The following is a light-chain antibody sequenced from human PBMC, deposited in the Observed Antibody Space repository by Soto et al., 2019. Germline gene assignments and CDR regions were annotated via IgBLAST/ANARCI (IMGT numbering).Light chain of an antibody. V-gene: IGKV3-11*01. CDR2: DAA. CDR1: QSISSY. Sequence: DIVLTQCPDILCLRPLKRTTLSYRASQSISSYLARYQHKPRQPLRLLIYDAANRATGFPARFSGSGSGTRFTLTISSLEPEDSAVYDCHQRSNWLFGPGTKVD. CDR3: HQRSNWL. J-gene: IGKJ3*01.